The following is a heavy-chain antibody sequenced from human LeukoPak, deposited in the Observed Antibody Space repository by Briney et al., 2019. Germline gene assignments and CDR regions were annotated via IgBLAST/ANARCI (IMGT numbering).Heavy chain of an antibody. J-gene: IGHJ4*02. CDR2: VNGNGGST. D-gene: IGHD3-16*01. Sequence: PGGSLRLSCAASGFSFSTYAMSWVRQAPGEGLEWVSGVNGNGGSTSYADSVKGRFTIFRDNSKNTVYLQMNSLRAEDTAVYYCAKRGGVDYWGQGTLVTVSS. CDR1: GFSFSTYA. V-gene: IGHV3-23*01. CDR3: AKRGGVDY.